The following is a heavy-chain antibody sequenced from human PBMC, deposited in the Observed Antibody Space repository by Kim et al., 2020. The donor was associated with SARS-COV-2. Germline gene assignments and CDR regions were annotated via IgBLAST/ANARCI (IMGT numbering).Heavy chain of an antibody. CDR1: GYTFTSYY. CDR3: ARDPARGAAAEAHGMDV. CDR2: INPSGGST. D-gene: IGHD6-13*01. V-gene: IGHV1-46*01. J-gene: IGHJ6*02. Sequence: ASVKVSCKASGYTFTSYYMHWVRQAPGQGLEWMGIINPSGGSTSYAQKFQGRVTMTRDTSTSTVYMELSSLRSEDTAVYYCARDPARGAAAEAHGMDVWGQGTTVTVSS.